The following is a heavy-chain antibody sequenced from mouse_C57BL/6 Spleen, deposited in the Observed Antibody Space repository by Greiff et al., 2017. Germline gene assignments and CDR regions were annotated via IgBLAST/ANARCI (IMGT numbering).Heavy chain of an antibody. J-gene: IGHJ4*01. D-gene: IGHD1-1*01. CDR1: GFTFTDYY. CDR2: IRNKANGYTT. CDR3: ARYIEDRNYGSRGDYAMDD. Sequence: EVQGVESGGGLVQPGGSLSLSCAASGFTFTDYYMSWVRQPPGKALEWLGFIRNKANGYTTEYSASVKGRFTISRDNSQSILYLQMNALRAEDSATYYGARYIEDRNYGSRGDYAMDDWGQGTSVTVSS. V-gene: IGHV7-3*01.